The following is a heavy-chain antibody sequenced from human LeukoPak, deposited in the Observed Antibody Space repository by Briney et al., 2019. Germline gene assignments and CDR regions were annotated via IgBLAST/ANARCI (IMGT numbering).Heavy chain of an antibody. V-gene: IGHV4-4*07. Sequence: SETLSLTCTVSGGSISSYYWSWIRQPAGKGLEWIGRIYTSGSTNYNPSLKSRVTMSVDTPKNQFSLKLSSVTAADTAVYYCARVSPHYYGSGSYYYYYYYMDVWGKGTTVTISS. CDR3: ARVSPHYYGSGSYYYYYYYMDV. CDR1: GGSISSYY. CDR2: IYTSGST. D-gene: IGHD3-10*01. J-gene: IGHJ6*03.